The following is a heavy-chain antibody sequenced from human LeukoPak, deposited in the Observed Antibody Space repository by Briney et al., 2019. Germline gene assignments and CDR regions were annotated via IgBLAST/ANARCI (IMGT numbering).Heavy chain of an antibody. CDR3: ARGVYYYDSSGYYGAFDI. CDR1: GFTFSSYE. Sequence: GGSLRLSCAASGFTFSSYEMNRVRQAPGKGLEWVSYISSSGSTIYYADSVKGRFTISRDNAKNSLYLQMNSLRAEDTAVYYCARGVYYYDSSGYYGAFDIWGQGTMVTVSS. J-gene: IGHJ3*02. CDR2: ISSSGSTI. V-gene: IGHV3-48*03. D-gene: IGHD3-22*01.